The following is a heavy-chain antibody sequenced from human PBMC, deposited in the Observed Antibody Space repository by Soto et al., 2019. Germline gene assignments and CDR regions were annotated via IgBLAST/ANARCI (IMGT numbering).Heavy chain of an antibody. CDR2: INPSGGST. CDR1: GYTFTSYY. J-gene: IGHJ4*02. D-gene: IGHD2-2*01. Sequence: ASVKVSCKASGYTFTSYYMHWVRQAPGQGLEWMGIINPSGGSTSYAQKFQGRVTMTRDTSTSTVYMELSSLRSEDTAVYYCARDLGGYCSRTSCSSYWGQGTLVTVSS. CDR3: ARDLGGYCSRTSCSSY. V-gene: IGHV1-46*01.